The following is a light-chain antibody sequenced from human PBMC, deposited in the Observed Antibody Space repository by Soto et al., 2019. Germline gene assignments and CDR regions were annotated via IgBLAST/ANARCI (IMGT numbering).Light chain of an antibody. J-gene: IGKJ1*01. CDR2: GAS. V-gene: IGKV3-20*01. CDR1: QSVSSNY. CDR3: QQYGRSPLT. Sequence: EIVLTQSPGTLSLSPGERAILSCRASQSVSSNYLAWYQQKPGQAPRLLIYGASSRPTGIPDRFSGSGSGTDFTLTISRLEPEDFAVYYSQQYGRSPLTFGQGTKVEIK.